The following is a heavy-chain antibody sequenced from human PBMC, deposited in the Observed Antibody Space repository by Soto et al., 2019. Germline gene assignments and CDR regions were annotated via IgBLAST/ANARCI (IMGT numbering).Heavy chain of an antibody. CDR2: IVVGSGNT. CDR3: AAGCSSTSCYERYYYGMDV. Sequence: SVKVSCKASGFTFTSSAVQWVRQARGQRLEWIGWIVVGSGNTNYAQKFQERVTITRDMSTSTAYMELSSLRSEDTAVYYCAAGCSSTSCYERYYYGMDVWGQGTTVTVPS. CDR1: GFTFTSSA. D-gene: IGHD2-2*01. J-gene: IGHJ6*02. V-gene: IGHV1-58*01.